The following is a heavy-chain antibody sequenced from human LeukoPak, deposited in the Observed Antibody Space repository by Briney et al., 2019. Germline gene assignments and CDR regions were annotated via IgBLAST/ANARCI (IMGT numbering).Heavy chain of an antibody. CDR2: ISSSSSLI. J-gene: IGHJ6*03. CDR3: ARDGNRDGDMDV. CDR1: GFTFSDYY. D-gene: IGHD1-1*01. V-gene: IGHV3-11*06. Sequence: GGSLRLSCAASGFTFSDYYMSWIRQAPGKGLEWVAYISSSSSLIYYAGSVKGRFTVSRDSVKRSLYLQMNSLRAEDTAVYYCARDGNRDGDMDVWGKGTTVTVSS.